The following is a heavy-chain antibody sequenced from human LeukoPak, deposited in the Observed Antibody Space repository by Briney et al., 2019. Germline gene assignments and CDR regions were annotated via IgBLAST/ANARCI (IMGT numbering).Heavy chain of an antibody. CDR2: IYYGGST. J-gene: IGHJ4*02. D-gene: IGHD3-22*01. Sequence: SGPGLVKPSETLSLTCTVSGGSISSSNYYWGWFRQPPGKGLEWIGSIYYGGSTNYNPPLKSRVTMSVDTSKNQFSLKLSSVTAADTAVYYCAKRVPDRAVYRGRGTLVTVSS. V-gene: IGHV4-39*01. CDR3: AKRVPDRAVY. CDR1: GGSISSSNYY.